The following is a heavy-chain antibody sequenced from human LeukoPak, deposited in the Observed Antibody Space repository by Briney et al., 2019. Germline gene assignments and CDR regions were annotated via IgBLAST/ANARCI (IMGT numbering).Heavy chain of an antibody. V-gene: IGHV3-23*01. CDR2: ISGSGGST. CDR1: GFTFSSYA. CDR3: ARDNYYDSSGYYYDRYYYYGMDV. D-gene: IGHD3-22*01. Sequence: GRSLRLSCAASGFTFSSYAMSWVRQAPGKGLEWVSAISGSGGSTYYADSVKGRFTISRDNSKNTLYLQMNSLRAEDTAVYYCARDNYYDSSGYYYDRYYYYGMDVWGQGTTVTVSS. J-gene: IGHJ6*02.